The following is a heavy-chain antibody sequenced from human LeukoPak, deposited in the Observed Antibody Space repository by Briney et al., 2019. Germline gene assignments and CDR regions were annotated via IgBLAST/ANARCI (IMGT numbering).Heavy chain of an antibody. Sequence: GASVKASCKASGYTFTSYGISWVRQAPGQGLEWMGWISAYNGNTNYAQKLQGRVTMTTDTSTSTAYMELRSLRSDDTAVYYCARAGGSGYYDSSGYYHHAFAVWGQGTMVTVSS. CDR2: ISAYNGNT. CDR1: GYTFTSYG. J-gene: IGHJ3*01. D-gene: IGHD3-22*01. V-gene: IGHV1-18*01. CDR3: ARAGGSGYYDSSGYYHHAFAV.